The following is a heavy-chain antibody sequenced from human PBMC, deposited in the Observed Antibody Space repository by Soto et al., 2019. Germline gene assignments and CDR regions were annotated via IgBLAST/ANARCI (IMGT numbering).Heavy chain of an antibody. D-gene: IGHD2-21*01. CDR3: ATLDFRIKGLDP. J-gene: IGHJ5*02. CDR2: IYHSGST. V-gene: IGHV4-30-2*01. Sequence: SETLSRTCAVSGGSISSGGYSWSWIRPPPGKGLEWIGCIYHSGSTYYNRSLKSLVSISVDRSKTQLSLKLSSVTAADTAVYYCATLDFRIKGLDPWGQGT. CDR1: GGSISSGGYS.